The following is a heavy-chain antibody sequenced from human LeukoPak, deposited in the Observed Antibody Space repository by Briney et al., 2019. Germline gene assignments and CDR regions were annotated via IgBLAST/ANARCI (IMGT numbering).Heavy chain of an antibody. CDR2: ISASGSTI. J-gene: IGHJ4*02. D-gene: IGHD2-2*02. CDR1: GFTFSSYA. V-gene: IGHV3-23*01. Sequence: GGSLRLSCAASGFTFSSYAMSWVRQAPGKGLELVSAISASGSTIYYADSVKGRFTISRGNSRNTLFLQMNSLRADDTAVYYCAKGGGYCSSTNCYSAYWGQGTLVTVSS. CDR3: AKGGGYCSSTNCYSAY.